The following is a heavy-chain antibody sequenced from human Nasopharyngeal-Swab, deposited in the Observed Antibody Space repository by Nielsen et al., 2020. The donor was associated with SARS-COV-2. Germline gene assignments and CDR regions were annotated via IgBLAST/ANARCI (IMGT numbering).Heavy chain of an antibody. J-gene: IGHJ4*02. CDR3: ARGLRGYSGYSDY. CDR2: IYSGGST. Sequence: VRQAPGKGLEWVSVIYSGGSTYYADSVKGQFTISRDNSKNTLYLQMNSLRAEDTAAYYCARGLRGYSGYSDYWGQGTLVTVSS. V-gene: IGHV3-53*01. D-gene: IGHD5-12*01.